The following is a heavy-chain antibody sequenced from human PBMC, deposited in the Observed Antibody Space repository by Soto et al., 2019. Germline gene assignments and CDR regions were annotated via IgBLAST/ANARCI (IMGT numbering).Heavy chain of an antibody. CDR2: ISYDGCNK. CDR1: WFTFSSYA. J-gene: IGHJ4*02. D-gene: IGHD3-22*01. Sequence: GALRLSCAASWFTFSSYAMHWVRQAPGQGLEWVAVISYDGCNKYYADSVKGRFTISRDNSKNTLYLQMSSLRAEDTAVYYCAKVFYYYDSSGYYYVDYWGQGTLVTVSS. V-gene: IGHV3-30-3*01. CDR3: AKVFYYYDSSGYYYVDY.